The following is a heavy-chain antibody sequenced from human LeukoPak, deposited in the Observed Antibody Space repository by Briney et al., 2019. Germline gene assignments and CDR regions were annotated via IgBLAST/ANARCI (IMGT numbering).Heavy chain of an antibody. D-gene: IGHD3-16*01. J-gene: IGHJ4*02. CDR3: ARHRFGHLFDY. V-gene: IGHV4-59*01. CDR1: GDSISGYY. CDR2: VYHTGHT. Sequence: SETLSLTCAVSGDSISGYYWSWIRQPPGKGLEWIGYVYHTGHTHYSPSLKSRVTVSLDTSRNQVSLILSSVTAADTAVYYCARHRFGHLFDYWGQGTLVFVSS.